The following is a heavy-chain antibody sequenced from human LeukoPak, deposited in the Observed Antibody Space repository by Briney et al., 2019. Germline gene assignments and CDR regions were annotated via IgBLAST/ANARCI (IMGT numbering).Heavy chain of an antibody. Sequence: SETLSLTCAVSGGSISSGGYSWSWIRQPPGKGLEWIGYIYHSGSTYYNPSLKSRVTISVDRSKNQFSLKLSSVTAADTAVYYSAHRGEQLVFDYWGQGTLVTVSS. V-gene: IGHV4-30-2*01. CDR1: GGSISSGGYS. J-gene: IGHJ4*02. D-gene: IGHD6-6*01. CDR3: AHRGEQLVFDY. CDR2: IYHSGST.